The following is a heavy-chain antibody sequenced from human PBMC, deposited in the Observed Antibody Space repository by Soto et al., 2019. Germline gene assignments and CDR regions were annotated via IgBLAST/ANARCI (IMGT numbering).Heavy chain of an antibody. V-gene: IGHV4-34*01. Sequence: PSETLSLTCAVSGYSISSGYYWSWIRQPPGKGLEWIGEINHSGSTNYNPSLKSRVTISVDTSKNQFSLKLSSVTAADTAVYYCARVLYLPRITMVRGAFDYWGQGTLVTVSS. J-gene: IGHJ4*02. CDR2: INHSGST. CDR3: ARVLYLPRITMVRGAFDY. D-gene: IGHD3-10*01. CDR1: GYSISSGYY.